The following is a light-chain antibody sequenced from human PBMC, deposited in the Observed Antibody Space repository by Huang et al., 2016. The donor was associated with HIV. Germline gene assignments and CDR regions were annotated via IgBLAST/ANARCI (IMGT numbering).Light chain of an antibody. CDR1: QGIRND. Sequence: AIQMTQSPSSLSVSVGDGVTITCRASQGIRNDLGWYQQKPGKAPKLLIYAASSLQSGVPSRFSGSGSGTDFTLTISSLQPEDFATYYCLQDYNYTFTFGPGTKVDIK. V-gene: IGKV1-6*01. CDR3: LQDYNYTFT. CDR2: AAS. J-gene: IGKJ3*01.